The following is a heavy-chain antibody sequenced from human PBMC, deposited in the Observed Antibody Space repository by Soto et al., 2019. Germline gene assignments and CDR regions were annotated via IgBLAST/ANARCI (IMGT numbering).Heavy chain of an antibody. V-gene: IGHV1-3*01. CDR2: INAGNGNT. CDR1: GYTFTSYA. J-gene: IGHJ4*02. CDR3: ARNPGGYYGSGSLDY. Sequence: GVSVKVSCKASGYTFTSYAMHWVRQAPGQRLEWMGWINAGNGNTKYSQKFQGRVTITRDTSASTAYMELSRLRSDDTAVYYCARNPGGYYGSGSLDYWGQGTLVTVSS. D-gene: IGHD3-10*01.